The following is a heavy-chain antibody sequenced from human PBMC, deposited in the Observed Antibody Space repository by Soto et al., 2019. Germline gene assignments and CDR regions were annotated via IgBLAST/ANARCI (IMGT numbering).Heavy chain of an antibody. CDR3: ARHFRVDDFWSGADY. D-gene: IGHD3-3*01. V-gene: IGHV5-51*01. J-gene: IGHJ4*02. CDR1: GYSFTSYW. CDR2: IYPGDSDT. Sequence: GESLKISCKGSGYSFTSYWIGWVRQMPGKGLEWMGIIYPGDSDTRYSPSFQGQVTISADKSISTAYLQWSSLKASDTAMYYCARHFRVDDFWSGADYWGQGTLVTVSS.